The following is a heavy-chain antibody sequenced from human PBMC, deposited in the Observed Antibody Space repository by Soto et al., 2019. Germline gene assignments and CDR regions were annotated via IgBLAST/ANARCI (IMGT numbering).Heavy chain of an antibody. CDR3: ASVGIAVAGTYFDY. J-gene: IGHJ4*02. CDR1: GFTFNSYS. D-gene: IGHD6-19*01. CDR2: ISGGSSYI. V-gene: IGHV3-21*01. Sequence: EVQLVESGGGLVKPGGSLRLSCAASGFTFNSYSINWVRQAPGKGLEWVSSISGGSSYINYADSVKGRFTISRDNAKNSLYLQMNSLRAEDTTVYYCASVGIAVAGTYFDYWGQGTLVTVSS.